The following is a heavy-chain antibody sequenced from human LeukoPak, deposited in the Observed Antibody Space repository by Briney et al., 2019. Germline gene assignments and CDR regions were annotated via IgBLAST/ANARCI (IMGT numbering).Heavy chain of an antibody. CDR3: ARRTATSYSRYYYMDV. CDR1: GGSISSYY. CDR2: IYYSGST. V-gene: IGHV4-59*01. Sequence: SETLSLTCTVSGGSISSYYWSWIRQPPGKGLEWIGYIYYSGSTNYNPSLKSRVTISVDTSKNQFSLKLSSVTAADTAVYYCARRTATSYSRYYYMDVRGKGTTVTISS. D-gene: IGHD6-13*01. J-gene: IGHJ6*03.